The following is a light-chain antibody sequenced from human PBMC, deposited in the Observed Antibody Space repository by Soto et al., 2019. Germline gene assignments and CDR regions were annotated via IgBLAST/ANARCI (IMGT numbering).Light chain of an antibody. J-gene: IGLJ1*01. V-gene: IGLV2-14*01. Sequence: QSALTQPASVSGSPGQSITISCTGTSSDVGGYNFVSWYQQHAGKAPKLIFSEVSNRPSGVSYRFSGSKSGNTASLTISGLQADDEADYYCSSYTSTTSYVFGTGTKVTV. CDR3: SSYTSTTSYV. CDR1: SSDVGGYNF. CDR2: EVS.